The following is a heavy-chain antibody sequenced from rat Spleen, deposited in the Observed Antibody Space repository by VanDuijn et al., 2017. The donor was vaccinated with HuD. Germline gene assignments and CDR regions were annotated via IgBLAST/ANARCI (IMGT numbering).Heavy chain of an antibody. CDR2: IWTGGST. CDR3: ARESYNRYYFDY. CDR1: GFTFSDYY. D-gene: IGHD1-5*01. J-gene: IGHJ2*01. Sequence: EVQLVESDGGLVQPGRSLKLSCAASGFTFSDYYMAWVRQPPGKGLEWMGVIWTGGSTAYNSLLKSRLSISRDISKSQVFLKMNSLQTEDTATYYCARESYNRYYFDYWGQGVMVTVSS. V-gene: IGHV2S63*01.